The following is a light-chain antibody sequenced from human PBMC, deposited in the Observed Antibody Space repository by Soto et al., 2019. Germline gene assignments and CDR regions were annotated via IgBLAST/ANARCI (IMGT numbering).Light chain of an antibody. CDR1: QSVGHNF. V-gene: IGKV3-20*01. J-gene: IGKJ3*01. Sequence: EIELTQSPGTLSLSPGERATLSCRASQSVGHNFLAWYQQKPGQAPRLLIYGASSRATGIPDRFSGSGSGTEFILTISRLEPEDFAVYHCQQYGTLPFTFGPGTKVDIK. CDR3: QQYGTLPFT. CDR2: GAS.